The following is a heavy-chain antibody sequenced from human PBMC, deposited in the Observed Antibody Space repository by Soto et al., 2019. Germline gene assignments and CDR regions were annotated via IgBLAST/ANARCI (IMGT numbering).Heavy chain of an antibody. Sequence: PGGSLRLSCTASGFIFSSYTINWVRQAPGKGLEWVSSISGSGSYIYIADSMKGRITISRDNAQNSVHLQMNSLRVEDTAVYYCARAGLEPANAFDVWGQGTKVTV. V-gene: IGHV3-21*06. CDR2: ISGSGSYI. J-gene: IGHJ3*01. CDR3: ARAGLEPANAFDV. CDR1: GFIFSSYT. D-gene: IGHD2-2*01.